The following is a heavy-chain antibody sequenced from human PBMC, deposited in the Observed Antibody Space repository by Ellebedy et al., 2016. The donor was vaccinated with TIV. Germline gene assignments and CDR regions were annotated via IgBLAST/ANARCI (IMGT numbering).Heavy chain of an antibody. CDR3: ARDQGVWWLLDY. CDR2: ISSGSSTSSTI. J-gene: IGHJ4*02. D-gene: IGHD5-12*01. CDR1: GFTLSSYS. Sequence: PGGSLRLSCAASGFTLSSYSMNWVRQAPGKGLEWVSYISSGSSTSSTIYYADSVKGRFTISRDNAKNALYLQLNSLKAEDTAVYYCARDQGVWWLLDYWGQGTLVTVSS. V-gene: IGHV3-48*04.